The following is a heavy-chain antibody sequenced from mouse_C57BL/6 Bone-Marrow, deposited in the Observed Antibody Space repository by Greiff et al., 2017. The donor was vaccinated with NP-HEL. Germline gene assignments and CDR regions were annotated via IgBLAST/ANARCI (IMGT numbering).Heavy chain of an antibody. Sequence: QVHVKQSGAELVRPGTSVKLSCKASGYTFTSYWMHWVKQRPGQGLEWIGVIDPSDSYTNYNQKFKGKATLTVDTSSSTAYMQLSSLTSEDSAVYYCAREAVVDYFDYWGQGTTLTVSS. CDR3: AREAVVDYFDY. CDR1: GYTFTSYW. J-gene: IGHJ2*01. CDR2: IDPSDSYT. V-gene: IGHV1-59*01. D-gene: IGHD1-1*01.